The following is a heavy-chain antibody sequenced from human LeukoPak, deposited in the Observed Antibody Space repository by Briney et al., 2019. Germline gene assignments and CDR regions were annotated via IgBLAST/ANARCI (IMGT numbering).Heavy chain of an antibody. Sequence: GGSLRLSCAASGFTFSNFGMHWVRQAPGTGLDRVAFIQYDGNNKYYSDSVKGRFTISRDNSKNTLYLQMHSLRAEDTAVYYCASQPYTSGSFYYYYYYMDVWGKGTTVTVSS. CDR1: GFTFSNFG. V-gene: IGHV3-30*02. D-gene: IGHD1-26*01. CDR2: IQYDGNNK. J-gene: IGHJ6*03. CDR3: ASQPYTSGSFYYYYYYMDV.